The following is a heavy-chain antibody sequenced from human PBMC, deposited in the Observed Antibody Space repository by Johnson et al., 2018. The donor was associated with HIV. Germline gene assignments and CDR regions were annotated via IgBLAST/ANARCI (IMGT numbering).Heavy chain of an antibody. CDR2: ITWNSGSI. Sequence: VQLVESGGGLVQPGRSLRLSCAASGFTFDDNAMHWVRQAPGQGLEWVSGITWNSGSIGYADSVKGRFTISRDNAKNSLYLQMNSLRAEDTALYYCAKGDYFDTRAAFDIWGQGTVVIVSS. V-gene: IGHV3-9*01. D-gene: IGHD3-22*01. J-gene: IGHJ3*02. CDR1: GFTFDDNA. CDR3: AKGDYFDTRAAFDI.